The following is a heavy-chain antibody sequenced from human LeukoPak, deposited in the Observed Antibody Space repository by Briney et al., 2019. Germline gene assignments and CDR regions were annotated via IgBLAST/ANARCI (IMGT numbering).Heavy chain of an antibody. CDR2: IWYDGSNK. CDR1: GFTFSSYG. J-gene: IGHJ4*02. D-gene: IGHD3-22*01. V-gene: IGHV3-33*01. CDR3: SRSAYYDGSGNYYDY. Sequence: PGGSLRLSCAASGFTFSSYGMHWVRQAPGKGLEWAAVIWYDGSNKYYADSVKGRFTISRDNSKNTLYLQMNSLRAEDTAVYYCSRSAYYDGSGNYYDYWGQGTLVTVSS.